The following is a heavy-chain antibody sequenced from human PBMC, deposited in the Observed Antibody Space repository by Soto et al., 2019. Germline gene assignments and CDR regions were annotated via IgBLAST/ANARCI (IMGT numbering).Heavy chain of an antibody. D-gene: IGHD2-21*01. Sequence: GGSMRLSFAASGFTFSSHWMHWVRQAPGKGLVWVSRIESDGSSTNYADSVKGRFTVSRDNAKNTLYLQMNSLRAEDTAVYYCARDRADPIGDYHPLFDSWGQGTLVPSPQ. CDR3: ARDRADPIGDYHPLFDS. V-gene: IGHV3-74*01. J-gene: IGHJ4*02. CDR1: GFTFSSHW. CDR2: IESDGSST.